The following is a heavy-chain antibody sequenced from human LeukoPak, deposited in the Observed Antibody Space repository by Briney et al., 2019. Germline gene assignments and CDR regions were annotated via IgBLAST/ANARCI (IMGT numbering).Heavy chain of an antibody. CDR3: ARDQTPDIVVVVAAAFDY. D-gene: IGHD2-15*01. CDR1: GFTFDDYG. J-gene: IGHJ4*02. V-gene: IGHV3-20*04. Sequence: GGPLRLSCAASGFTFDDYGMSWVRQAPGKGLEWVSGINWNGGSTGYADSVKGRFTISRDNAKNSLYLQMNSLRAEDTALYYCARDQTPDIVVVVAAAFDYWGQGTLVTVSS. CDR2: INWNGGST.